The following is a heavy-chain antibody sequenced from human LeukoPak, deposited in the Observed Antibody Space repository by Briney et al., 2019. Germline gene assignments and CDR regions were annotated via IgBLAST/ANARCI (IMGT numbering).Heavy chain of an antibody. V-gene: IGHV4-31*03. Sequence: SQTLSLTCTVSGGSISSGGYHWSWIRQHPGKGLEWIGYIYYSGSTYYNPSLKSRVTISVDTSKNQFSLKLSSVTAADTAVYYCARGRAAFIAAVVWFDPWGQGTLVTVSS. CDR3: ARGRAAFIAAVVWFDP. CDR1: GGSISSGGYH. J-gene: IGHJ5*02. CDR2: IYYSGST. D-gene: IGHD6-13*01.